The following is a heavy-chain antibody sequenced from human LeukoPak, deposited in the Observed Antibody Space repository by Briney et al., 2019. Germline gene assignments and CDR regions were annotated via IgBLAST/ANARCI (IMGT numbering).Heavy chain of an antibody. V-gene: IGHV3-48*01. CDR2: ISSSSSTI. CDR1: GFTFSSYS. CDR3: ARAVDSSGWYVSIGY. J-gene: IGHJ4*02. D-gene: IGHD6-19*01. Sequence: GGSLRLSCAASGFTFSSYSMNWVRQAPGKGLEWVSYISSSSSTIYYADSVKGRFTISRDNSKNTLYLQMNSLRAEDTAVYYCARAVDSSGWYVSIGYWGQGTLVTVSS.